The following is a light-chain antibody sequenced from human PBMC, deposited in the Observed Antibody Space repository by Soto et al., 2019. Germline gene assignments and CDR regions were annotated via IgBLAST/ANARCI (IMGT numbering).Light chain of an antibody. CDR1: QSVSSN. CDR3: QQYNNWPPWT. J-gene: IGKJ1*01. CDR2: GAS. V-gene: IGKV3-15*01. Sequence: EIVLTQSPCTLSLSPVERSTLSCMASQSVSSNLAWYQQKPGQAPRLLIYGASTRATGIPARFSGGGSGTEFTLTISSLQSEDFAVYYCQQYNNWPPWTFGQGTKVDIK.